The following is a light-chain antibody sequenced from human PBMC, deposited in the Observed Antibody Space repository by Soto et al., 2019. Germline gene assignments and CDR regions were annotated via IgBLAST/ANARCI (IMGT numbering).Light chain of an antibody. Sequence: EIVLTQSPGTLSLSPGERATLSCRASQSLSSSYLAWYQQKPGQAPRLLIYGASSRATGIPDRFSGSGSGTDFTLTISRLEPEDFAVYYCQQYGSSPRTF. CDR2: GAS. J-gene: IGKJ1*01. V-gene: IGKV3-20*01. CDR3: QQYGSSPRT. CDR1: QSLSSSY.